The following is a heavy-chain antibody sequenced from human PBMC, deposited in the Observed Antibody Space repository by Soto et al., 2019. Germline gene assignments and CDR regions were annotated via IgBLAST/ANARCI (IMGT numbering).Heavy chain of an antibody. CDR1: GFTVSSNY. D-gene: IGHD2-15*01. V-gene: IGHV3-66*01. CDR2: IQSGGRT. CDR3: ARDDDHCSGGRCYGVPMDV. Sequence: EVQLVESGGGLVQPGGSLRLSCAASGFTVSSNYMTWVRQAPGKGLEWVSLIQSGGRTYYAGSVKGRFTISRDNSKNTLFLQMNSLRVEDTAVYYCARDDDHCSGGRCYGVPMDVWGKGNTVTVSS. J-gene: IGHJ6*03.